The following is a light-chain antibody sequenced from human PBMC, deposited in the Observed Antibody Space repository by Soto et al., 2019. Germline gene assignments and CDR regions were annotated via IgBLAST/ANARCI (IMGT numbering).Light chain of an antibody. CDR3: QQYGGSPRT. CDR2: GAS. CDR1: QSVSTNY. J-gene: IGKJ1*01. V-gene: IGKV3-20*01. Sequence: EIVLTQSPGTLSLSPGERATLSCRASQSVSTNYLAWYQQKPGQAPRLLIYGASNRATGIPDRFSGSGSGKDFTLTISRLEPEDFAVYYCQQYGGSPRTFGQGTKVEIK.